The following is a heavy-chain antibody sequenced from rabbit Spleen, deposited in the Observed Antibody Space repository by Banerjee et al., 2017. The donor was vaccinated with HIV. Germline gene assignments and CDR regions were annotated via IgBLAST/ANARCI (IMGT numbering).Heavy chain of an antibody. V-gene: IGHV1S40*01. Sequence: QSLEESGGDLVKPGASLTLTCTASGFSFSSSDYMCWVRQAPGKGLEWIGCIDDGSSGFTYYATWANGRFTCSKASSTTVTLQMTSLTVADTATYFCARVSETSGWGEDLWGQGTLVTVS. CDR2: IDDGSSGFT. CDR1: GFSFSSSDY. CDR3: ARVSETSGWGEDL. D-gene: IGHD4-1*01. J-gene: IGHJ4*01.